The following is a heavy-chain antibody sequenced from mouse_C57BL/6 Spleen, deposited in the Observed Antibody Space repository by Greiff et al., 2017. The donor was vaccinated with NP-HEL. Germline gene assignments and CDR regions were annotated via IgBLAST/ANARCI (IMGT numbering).Heavy chain of an antibody. Sequence: EVKVVESGGDFVKPGGSLKLSCAASGFTFSSYGMSWVRQTPDKRLEWVATISSGGSYTYYPDSVKGRFTISRDNAKNTLYLQMSSLKSEDTAMYYCARHYYGSSYWFAYWGQGTLVTVSA. CDR2: ISSGGSYT. J-gene: IGHJ3*01. CDR3: ARHYYGSSYWFAY. D-gene: IGHD1-1*01. V-gene: IGHV5-6*01. CDR1: GFTFSSYG.